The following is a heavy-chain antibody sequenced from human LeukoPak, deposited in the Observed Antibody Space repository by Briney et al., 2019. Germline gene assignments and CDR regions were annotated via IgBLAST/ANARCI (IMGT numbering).Heavy chain of an antibody. CDR1: GDSVSSNSVT. CDR2: TYYRSTWYN. V-gene: IGHV6-1*01. CDR3: ARRLTQYDCFDP. Sequence: SETLSLTCALSGDSVSSNSVTWNWIRQSPSRGLEWLGRTYYRSTWYNDYAVSVRGRITVNPDTSKNQFSLHLNSVTPEDTAVYYCARRLTQYDCFDPWGQGILVTVSS. D-gene: IGHD2-2*01. J-gene: IGHJ5*02.